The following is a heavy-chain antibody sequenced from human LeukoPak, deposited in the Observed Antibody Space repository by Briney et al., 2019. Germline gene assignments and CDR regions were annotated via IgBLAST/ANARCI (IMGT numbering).Heavy chain of an antibody. CDR1: GFTFSSSA. J-gene: IGHJ6*02. CDR2: ISASGGST. CDR3: ARDHRAGGMVLYSSGMDV. D-gene: IGHD3-16*01. Sequence: GGSPRLSCAASGFTFSSSAMSWVRQVPGKGLEWVSGISASGGSTSYADSVRGRFTISRDNSKNTLYVQMNSLRAEDTAVYYCARDHRAGGMVLYSSGMDVWGQGTTVTVSS. V-gene: IGHV3-23*01.